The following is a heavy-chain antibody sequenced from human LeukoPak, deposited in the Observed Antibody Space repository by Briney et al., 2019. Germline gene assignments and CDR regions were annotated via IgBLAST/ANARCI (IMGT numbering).Heavy chain of an antibody. J-gene: IGHJ4*02. V-gene: IGHV1-69*01. CDR1: GGTFSSYA. CDR2: IIPIFGTA. D-gene: IGHD6-13*01. CDR3: ARARGGLAAAGTYFDY. Sequence: GSSVKVSCKASGGTFSSYAISWVRQAPGQGLEWMGGIIPIFGTANYAQKFQGRVTITADESTSTAYMELSSLRSEDTAVYYCARARGGLAAAGTYFDYWGQGTLVTVSS.